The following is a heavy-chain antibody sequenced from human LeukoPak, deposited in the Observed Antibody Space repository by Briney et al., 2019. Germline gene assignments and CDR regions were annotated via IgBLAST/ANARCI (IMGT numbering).Heavy chain of an antibody. CDR3: ARAPLQLWLLGYYYYGMDV. CDR2: ISAYNGNT. CDR1: GYTFTSYG. D-gene: IGHD5-18*01. J-gene: IGHJ6*02. V-gene: IGHV1-18*01. Sequence: ASVKVSCKASGYTFTSYGISWVRQAPGQGLEWMGWISAYNGNTNYAQKLQGRVTMTTDTSTSTAYMELRSLRSDDTAVYYCARAPLQLWLLGYYYYGMDVWGQGTTVTVSS.